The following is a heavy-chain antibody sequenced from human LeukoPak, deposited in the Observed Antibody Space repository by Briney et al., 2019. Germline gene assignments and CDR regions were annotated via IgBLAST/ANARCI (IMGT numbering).Heavy chain of an antibody. CDR1: GGSISSYY. D-gene: IGHD5-24*01. CDR3: ARDRGDGYNFGAFDI. Sequence: KPSETLSLTCTVSGGSISSYYWSWIRQPPGKGLEWIGYIYYSGSTNYNPSLKSRVTMSVDTSKKQFSLRLSSVTAADTAVYYCARDRGDGYNFGAFDIWGQGTMVTVSS. V-gene: IGHV4-59*12. J-gene: IGHJ3*02. CDR2: IYYSGST.